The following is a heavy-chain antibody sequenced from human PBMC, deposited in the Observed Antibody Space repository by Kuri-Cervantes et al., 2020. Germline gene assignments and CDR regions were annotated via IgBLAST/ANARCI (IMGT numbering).Heavy chain of an antibody. J-gene: IGHJ4*02. CDR1: GGTFSSYA. D-gene: IGHD1-7*01. CDR2: IIPIFGTA. Sequence: SVKVSCKASGGTFSSYAISWVRPAPGQGLEWMGGIIPIFGTANYAQKFQGRVTITTDESTSTAYMELSSLRAEDTAVYYCARVTGITGTSDYWGQGTLVTVSS. CDR3: ARVTGITGTSDY. V-gene: IGHV1-69*05.